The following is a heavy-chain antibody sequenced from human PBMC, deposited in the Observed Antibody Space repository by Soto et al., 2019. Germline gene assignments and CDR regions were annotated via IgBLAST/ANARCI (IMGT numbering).Heavy chain of an antibody. J-gene: IGHJ6*02. V-gene: IGHV1-46*01. Sequence: QVQLVQSGAEVKKPGASVKVSCKASGYTFTSYYMHWVRQAPGQGLEWMGIINPSGGSTSYAQKFQGRVTMTRDTSTSTVYMELSSLRSEDTAVYYCARKLSAATSYYYYGMDVWGQGTTVTVSS. CDR2: INPSGGST. CDR1: GYTFTSYY. CDR3: ARKLSAATSYYYYGMDV. D-gene: IGHD2-15*01.